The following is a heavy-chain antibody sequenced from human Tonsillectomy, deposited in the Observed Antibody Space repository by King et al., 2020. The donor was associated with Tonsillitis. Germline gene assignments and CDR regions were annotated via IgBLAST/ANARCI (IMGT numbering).Heavy chain of an antibody. CDR2: IFSNDEK. J-gene: IGHJ5*02. D-gene: IGHD3-3*01. V-gene: IGHV2-26*01. CDR3: ARISHYDINWFDP. CDR1: GFSLTNSRMG. Sequence: VTLKESGPVLVKPPETLTLTCTVSGFSLTNSRMGVSWIRQPPGKALEWLAHIFSNDEKSYSTTSLKSRLTISKDTSKSQVVLTMTNMDPVDTATYYCARISHYDINWFDPWGQGTLVTVSS.